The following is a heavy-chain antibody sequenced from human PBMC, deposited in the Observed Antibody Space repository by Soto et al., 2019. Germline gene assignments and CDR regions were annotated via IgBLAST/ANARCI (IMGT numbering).Heavy chain of an antibody. Sequence: GGSLRLSCAASGFTFSSYWMHWVRQAPGKGLVWVSRINSDGSSTSYADSVKGRFTISRDNAKNTLYLQMNSLRAEDTAVYYCARRAPGYCSGGFCYSEDYHYGMYVCGQGATVTVSS. CDR2: INSDGSST. J-gene: IGHJ6*02. CDR3: ARRAPGYCSGGFCYSEDYHYGMYV. D-gene: IGHD2-15*01. V-gene: IGHV3-74*01. CDR1: GFTFSSYW.